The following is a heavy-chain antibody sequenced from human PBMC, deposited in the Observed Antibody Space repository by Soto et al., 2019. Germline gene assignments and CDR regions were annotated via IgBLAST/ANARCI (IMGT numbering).Heavy chain of an antibody. CDR3: AKDQSENSGVVVVVAAIDY. V-gene: IGHV3-23*01. CDR1: GFTFSAYA. Sequence: EVQLLESGGGLIQPGGSLRLSCAASGFTFSAYAMSWVRQAPGQGLDWVSGLGGGRGGTYYADSVKGRFTISRDNSKNTLDLQMNSLRAEDTAVYYCAKDQSENSGVVVVVAAIDYWGQGTLVTVSS. CDR2: LGGGRGGT. J-gene: IGHJ4*02. D-gene: IGHD2-15*01.